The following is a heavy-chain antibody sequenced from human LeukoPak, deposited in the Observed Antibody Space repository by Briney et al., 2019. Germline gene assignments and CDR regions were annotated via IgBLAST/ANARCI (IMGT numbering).Heavy chain of an antibody. CDR3: AGGRGWLIDY. CDR1: GFTFRNYW. J-gene: IGHJ4*02. Sequence: PGGSLRLSCAGSGFTFRNYWINWVRQAPGKGLEWVANIKQDGIETNYVDSVKGRFTMSRDNAKNSAYLQMNSQRAEDTALYYCAGGRGWLIDYWGQGILVTVSS. D-gene: IGHD6-19*01. V-gene: IGHV3-7*04. CDR2: IKQDGIET.